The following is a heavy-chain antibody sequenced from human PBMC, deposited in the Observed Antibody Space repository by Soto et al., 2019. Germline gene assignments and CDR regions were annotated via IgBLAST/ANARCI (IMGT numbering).Heavy chain of an antibody. CDR1: GYTFTSYG. D-gene: IGHD2-15*01. CDR3: ARVQGCSGGSCYSFWGVEWSFDL. J-gene: IGHJ2*01. Sequence: QVRLVQSGAEMKKPGASVKVSCTASGYTFTSYGISWVRQAPGQGLEWMGWISAYNGNTNYAQKLQDRVTMTTDSSTSTAYMELRTLRSDDTAVYYCARVQGCSGGSCYSFWGVEWSFDLWCRGTLVTVSS. V-gene: IGHV1-18*01. CDR2: ISAYNGNT.